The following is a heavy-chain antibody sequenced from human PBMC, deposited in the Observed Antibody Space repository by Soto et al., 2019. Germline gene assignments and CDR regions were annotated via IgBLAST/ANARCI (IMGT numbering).Heavy chain of an antibody. J-gene: IGHJ1*01. CDR3: ARDVYRASIAAAEYFQH. CDR2: ISAYNGNT. V-gene: IGHV1-18*01. CDR1: GYTFTSYG. Sequence: QVQLVQSGAEVKKPVASVKVSCKASGYTFTSYGISWVRQAPGQGLEWMGWISAYNGNTNYAQKLQGRVTMTTDTSTSTAYMELRSLRSDDTAVYYCARDVYRASIAAAEYFQHWGQGTLVTVSS. D-gene: IGHD6-6*01.